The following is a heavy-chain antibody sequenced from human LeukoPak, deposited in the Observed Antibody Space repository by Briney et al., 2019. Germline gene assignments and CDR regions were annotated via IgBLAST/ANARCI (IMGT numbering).Heavy chain of an antibody. V-gene: IGHV1-69*05. Sequence: SVKVSCKASGGTFSSYAISWVRQAPGQGLEWMGGIIPIFGTANYAQKFQGRVTITTDESTSTAYMELSSLRSEDTAVYYCASPDVYCSSTSCYGQGWFDPWGQGTLVTVSS. CDR3: ASPDVYCSSTSCYGQGWFDP. J-gene: IGHJ5*02. CDR1: GGTFSSYA. D-gene: IGHD2-2*01. CDR2: IIPIFGTA.